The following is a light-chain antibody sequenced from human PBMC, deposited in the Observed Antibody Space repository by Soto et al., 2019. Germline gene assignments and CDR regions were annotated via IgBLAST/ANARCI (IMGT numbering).Light chain of an antibody. CDR2: DVS. V-gene: IGLV2-14*03. CDR1: SSEVGGYNY. Sequence: QSALTQPASVSGSTGQSITISCTGTSSEVGGYNYVSWYQHHPGKAPKLMIYDVSNRPSGVSNRFSGSKSGNTASLTISGLQAEDEADYYCNSYTSTSTSYVFGTGTKLTVL. CDR3: NSYTSTSTSYV. J-gene: IGLJ1*01.